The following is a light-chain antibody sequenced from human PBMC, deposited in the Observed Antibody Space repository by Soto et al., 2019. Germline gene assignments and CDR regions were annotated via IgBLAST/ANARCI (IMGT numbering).Light chain of an antibody. CDR1: QSVSSSY. Sequence: EIVLTQSPGTLSLSPGERATLSCRASQSVSSSYLAWYQQKPGRAPRLLIYGASGRATGIPDRFSGSESGTDFTLTISRLEPEDCAVYYCQQYGSSPLYTFGQGTKLEI. V-gene: IGKV3-20*01. CDR3: QQYGSSPLYT. J-gene: IGKJ2*01. CDR2: GAS.